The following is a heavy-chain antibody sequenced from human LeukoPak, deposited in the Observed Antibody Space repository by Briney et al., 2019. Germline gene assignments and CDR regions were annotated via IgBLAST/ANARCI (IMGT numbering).Heavy chain of an antibody. D-gene: IGHD6-6*01. J-gene: IGHJ5*02. V-gene: IGHV4-34*01. CDR2: INHSGGT. CDR3: ARGPLAPLYSSSSGLYNWFDP. Sequence: SETLSLTCAVYGGSFSGYYWSWIRQPPGKGLEWIGEINHSGGTNYNPSLKSRVTISVDTSKNQFSLKLSSVTAADTAVYYCARGPLAPLYSSSSGLYNWFDPWGQGTLVTVSS. CDR1: GGSFSGYY.